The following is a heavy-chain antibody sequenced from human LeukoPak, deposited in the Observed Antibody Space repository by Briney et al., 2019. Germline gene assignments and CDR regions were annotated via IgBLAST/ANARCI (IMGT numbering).Heavy chain of an antibody. Sequence: PGRSLGLSCAASGFTFSSYSMNWVRQAPGKGLEWVSSISSSSSYIYYADSVKGRFTISRDNAKNSLYLQMNSLRAQGTAVYYCARFKGPTDYWGQGTLVTVSS. CDR3: ARFKGPTDY. CDR1: GFTFSSYS. V-gene: IGHV3-21*01. J-gene: IGHJ4*02. CDR2: ISSSSSYI.